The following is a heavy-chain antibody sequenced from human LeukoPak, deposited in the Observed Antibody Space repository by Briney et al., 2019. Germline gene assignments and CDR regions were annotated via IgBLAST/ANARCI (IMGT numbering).Heavy chain of an antibody. V-gene: IGHV5-51*01. J-gene: IGHJ5*02. CDR2: IYPGDSDA. Sequence: GESLKISCKGSGYSFNSYWVGWVRQMPGKGLKWMGIIYPGDSDARYSPSFQGQVTISADKSISTAYLQWSSLKASDTAMYYCARTLRYCSGGSCSGGFDPWGQGTLVTVSS. CDR3: ARTLRYCSGGSCSGGFDP. D-gene: IGHD2-15*01. CDR1: GYSFNSYW.